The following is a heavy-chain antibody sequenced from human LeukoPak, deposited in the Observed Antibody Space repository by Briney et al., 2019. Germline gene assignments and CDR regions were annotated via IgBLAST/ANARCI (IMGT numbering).Heavy chain of an antibody. CDR2: ISGSGGST. Sequence: GGSLRLSCAASGFTFSSYAMSWVRQAPGKGLEWVSAISGSGGSTYYADSVKGRFTISRDNAKKSLYLQMNSLRVEDTALYYCAKDIGPWNPLYLYYGLDVWGPGTAVTVSS. CDR3: AKDIGPWNPLYLYYGLDV. J-gene: IGHJ6*02. CDR1: GFTFSSYA. D-gene: IGHD1-1*01. V-gene: IGHV3-23*01.